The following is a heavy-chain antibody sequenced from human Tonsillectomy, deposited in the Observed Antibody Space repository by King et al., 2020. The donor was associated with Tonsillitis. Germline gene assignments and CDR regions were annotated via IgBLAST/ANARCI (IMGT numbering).Heavy chain of an antibody. Sequence: QLVQSGPEVKKPGTSVKVSCKASGFTFTTSAMQWVRQARGERLEWMGWIVVASGNTDYAQKFQERVTITRDMSTDTAYMELSSLRSEDTAVYYCAADRSFYDRSALFRDAFEIWGQGTMVTVSS. D-gene: IGHD3-22*01. CDR2: IVVASGNT. J-gene: IGHJ3*02. V-gene: IGHV1-58*02. CDR1: GFTFTTSA. CDR3: AADRSFYDRSALFRDAFEI.